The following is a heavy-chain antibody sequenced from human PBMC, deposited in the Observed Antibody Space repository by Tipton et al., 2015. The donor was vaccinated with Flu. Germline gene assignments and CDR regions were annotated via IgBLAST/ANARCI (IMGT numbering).Heavy chain of an antibody. CDR1: GGSISSNY. CDR3: ARLSFYDVDLKNFYFED. Sequence: TLSLTCTISGGSISSNYWSWVRQPAGKGLEWIGLIYPSGSTNYNPSLKSRVTMSVDTSKNQFSLKLTSVTAADTAIYYCARLSFYDVDLKNFYFEDWGQGTLVTVSS. D-gene: IGHD3-10*02. V-gene: IGHV4-4*07. J-gene: IGHJ4*02. CDR2: IYPSGST.